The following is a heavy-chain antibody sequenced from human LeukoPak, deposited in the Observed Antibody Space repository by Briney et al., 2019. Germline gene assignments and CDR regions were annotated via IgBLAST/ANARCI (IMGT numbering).Heavy chain of an antibody. Sequence: GGSLRLSCAASGFTFSSYEMNSVRQAPGKGLELVSYISSSGSTIYYADSVKGRFTISRDNAKNSLYLQMNSLRAEDTAVYYCARVRGYCSGGSCYYYYGMDVWGQGTTVTVSS. CDR3: ARVRGYCSGGSCYYYYGMDV. CDR1: GFTFSSYE. J-gene: IGHJ6*02. V-gene: IGHV3-48*03. CDR2: ISSSGSTI. D-gene: IGHD2-15*01.